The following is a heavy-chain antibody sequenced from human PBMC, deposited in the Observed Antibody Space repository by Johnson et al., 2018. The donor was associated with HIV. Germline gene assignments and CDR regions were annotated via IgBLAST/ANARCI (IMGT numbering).Heavy chain of an antibody. V-gene: IGHV3-9*01. J-gene: IGHJ3*02. CDR3: AKDRHDYGDLDAFDI. CDR1: GFTFDDYA. D-gene: IGHD4-17*01. CDR2: ISWNSGSI. Sequence: VQLVESGGGLVQPGRSLRLSCAASGFTFDDYAMHWVRQAPGKGLEWVSGISWNSGSIGYADSVQGRFTISRDNAKNSLYLQMNSLRAEDTALYYCAKDRHDYGDLDAFDIWGQGTMVTVSS.